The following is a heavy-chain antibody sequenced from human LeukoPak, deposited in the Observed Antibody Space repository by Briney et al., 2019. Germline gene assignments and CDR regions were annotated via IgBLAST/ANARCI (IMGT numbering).Heavy chain of an antibody. CDR2: INHRGTT. CDR3: ARSWAGMYYPFYYFDY. CDR1: GDSFSGYY. D-gene: IGHD1-26*01. V-gene: IGHV4-34*01. J-gene: IGHJ4*02. Sequence: SETLSLTCAVYGDSFSGYYWSWIRQAPGKGLEWIAEINHRGTTHYNPSLMSRVNISADTPRNQFSLNLDSVTAADTAVYYCARSWAGMYYPFYYFDYWGQGALVTVSP.